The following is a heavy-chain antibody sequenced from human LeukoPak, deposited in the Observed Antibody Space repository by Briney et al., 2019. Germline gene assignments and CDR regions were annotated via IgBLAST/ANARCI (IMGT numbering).Heavy chain of an antibody. CDR3: ARRYCSSSTCYYPLDY. D-gene: IGHD2-2*01. J-gene: IGHJ4*02. Sequence: GESLKISCEGSGYSFTTYWIGWVRQMPGKGLEWVGIIFPTNSDTKYSPSFQGQVTISADKSISTAYLQWSSLKASDTAMYYCARRYCSSSTCYYPLDYWGQGTLVTVSS. V-gene: IGHV5-51*01. CDR2: IFPTNSDT. CDR1: GYSFTTYW.